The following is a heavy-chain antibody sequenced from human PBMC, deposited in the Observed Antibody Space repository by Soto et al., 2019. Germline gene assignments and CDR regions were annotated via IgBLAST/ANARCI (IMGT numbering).Heavy chain of an antibody. D-gene: IGHD6-19*01. CDR2: IYHSGST. V-gene: IGHV4-38-2*01. Sequence: SETLSLTCAVSGYSISSGYYWGWIRQPPGKGLEWIGSIYHSGSTYYNPSLKSRVTISVDTSKNQFSLKLSSVTAADTAVYYRARPSSGWEKGEDYYFDYWGQGTLVTVSS. CDR1: GYSISSGYY. CDR3: ARPSSGWEKGEDYYFDY. J-gene: IGHJ4*02.